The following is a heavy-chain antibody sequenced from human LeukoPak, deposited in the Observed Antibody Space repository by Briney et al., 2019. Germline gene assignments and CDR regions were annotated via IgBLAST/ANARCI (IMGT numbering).Heavy chain of an antibody. Sequence: PSETLSLTCTVSGGSISSYYWSWIRQPPGKGLEWIGYIYYSGSTNYNPSLKSRVTISVDTSKNQFSLKLSSVTAADTAVYYCARGVYGWFDRWGQGTLVTVSS. J-gene: IGHJ5*02. D-gene: IGHD3-16*01. CDR1: GGSISSYY. V-gene: IGHV4-59*01. CDR3: ARGVYGWFDR. CDR2: IYYSGST.